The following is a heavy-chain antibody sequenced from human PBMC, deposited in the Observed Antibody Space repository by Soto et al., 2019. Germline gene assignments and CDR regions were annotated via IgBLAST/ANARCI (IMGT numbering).Heavy chain of an antibody. D-gene: IGHD1-26*01. CDR2: IIPIFGTA. CDR1: GGTFSSYA. J-gene: IGHJ4*02. V-gene: IGHV1-69*13. CDR3: ASLRSRGSSFFDY. Sequence: SVKVSCKASGGTFSSYAISWVRQAPGQGLEWMGGIIPIFGTANYAQKFQGRVTITADESTSTAYMELSSLRSEDTAVYYRASLRSRGSSFFDYWGQGTLVTVSS.